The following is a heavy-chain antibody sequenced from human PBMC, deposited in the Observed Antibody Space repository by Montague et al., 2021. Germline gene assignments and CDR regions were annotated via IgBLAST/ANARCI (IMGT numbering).Heavy chain of an antibody. D-gene: IGHD7-27*01. CDR2: IYDSGTT. Sequence: ETLSLTCTVTGGSISEFYWSWIRQSPEKGLEWIGYIYDSGTTNYNPSLKGRVTISADTSMNQFSLNLRSVTAADTAVYFCARRLGIRAPFDYWGQGTLVTVAS. CDR3: ARRLGIRAPFDY. J-gene: IGHJ4*02. V-gene: IGHV4-59*08. CDR1: GGSISEFY.